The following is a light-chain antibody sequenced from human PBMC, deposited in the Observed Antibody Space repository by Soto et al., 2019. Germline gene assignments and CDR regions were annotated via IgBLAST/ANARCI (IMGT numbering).Light chain of an antibody. V-gene: IGKV3-20*01. Sequence: EIVLTQSPGTLSSSPGERATLSCRASQSIDNRYFAWYHHKPVQAPRLLIYATSSRATGITDRFGGSGSGTDFTLTINRLEPEDFAVYYCQQYFASSWTFGQGTKVDIK. CDR1: QSIDNRY. CDR2: ATS. J-gene: IGKJ1*01. CDR3: QQYFASSWT.